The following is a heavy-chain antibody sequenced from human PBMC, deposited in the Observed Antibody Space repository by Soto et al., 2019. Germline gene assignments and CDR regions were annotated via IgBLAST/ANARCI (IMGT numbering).Heavy chain of an antibody. CDR1: GYTFTSYG. D-gene: IGHD3-16*02. CDR3: ARLGRLRLGELSLYGSWFDP. J-gene: IGHJ5*02. V-gene: IGHV1-18*04. Sequence: QVQLVQSGAEVKKPGASVKVSCKASGYTFTSYGISWVRQAPGQGLEWMGWISAYNGNTNYAQKLQGRVTMTADTSTSTAYMELRSLRSDDTAVYYCARLGRLRLGELSLYGSWFDPWGKGTLVTVSS. CDR2: ISAYNGNT.